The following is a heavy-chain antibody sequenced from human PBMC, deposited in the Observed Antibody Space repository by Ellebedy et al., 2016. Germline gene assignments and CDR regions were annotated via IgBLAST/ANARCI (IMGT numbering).Heavy chain of an antibody. CDR2: ISGSGGST. CDR1: GFTFSSYA. CDR3: AKDPTLYGDYFKSY. V-gene: IGHV3-23*01. J-gene: IGHJ4*02. D-gene: IGHD4-17*01. Sequence: GGSLRLSCAASGFTFSSYAMSWVRQAPGKGLEWVSAISGSGGSTYYADSVKGRFTISRDNSKNTLYLQMNSLRAEDTAVYYCAKDPTLYGDYFKSYWGQGTLVTVSS.